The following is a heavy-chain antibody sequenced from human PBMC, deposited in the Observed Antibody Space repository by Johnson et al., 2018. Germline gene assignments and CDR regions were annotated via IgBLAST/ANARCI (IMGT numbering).Heavy chain of an antibody. CDR2: ITASSGTI. CDR3: AGDKSYAFDI. V-gene: IGHV3-48*02. CDR1: GFTFSTYS. J-gene: IGHJ3*02. Sequence: VQLVESGGGLVQPGWSXILSCAASGFTFSTYSMNWVRQAPGKGLEWVSYITASSGTIWYADSVKGRFTISRDNAKNSLSLQMNSLRDEDTAVYYCAGDKSYAFDIWGQGTMVTVSS.